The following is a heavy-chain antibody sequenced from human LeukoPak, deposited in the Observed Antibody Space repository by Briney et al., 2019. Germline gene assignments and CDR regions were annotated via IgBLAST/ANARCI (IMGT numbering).Heavy chain of an antibody. CDR2: IYYSGST. CDR3: ARARNGPQDY. D-gene: IGHD1-1*01. V-gene: IGHV4-61*05. Sequence: PSETLSLTCTVSGGSISSSNYYWGWIRQPPGKGLEWIGYIYYSGSTNYNPSLKSRVTISVNTSKNQFSLKLSSVTAADTAVYYCARARNGPQDYWGQGTLVTVSS. J-gene: IGHJ4*02. CDR1: GGSISSSNYY.